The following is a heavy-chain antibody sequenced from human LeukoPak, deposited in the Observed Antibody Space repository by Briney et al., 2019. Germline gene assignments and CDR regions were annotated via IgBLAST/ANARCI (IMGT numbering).Heavy chain of an antibody. CDR1: GYTFTSYY. D-gene: IGHD2/OR15-2a*01. CDR2: INPSGGST. J-gene: IGHJ4*02. Sequence: ASVKVSCKASGYTFTSYYMHWVRQAPGQGLEWIGIINPSGGSTSYAQKFQGRVTMTRDTSTSTVYMELSSLRSEDTAVYYCARLGLGYYNSSANDYWGQGTLVTVSS. V-gene: IGHV1-46*01. CDR3: ARLGLGYYNSSANDY.